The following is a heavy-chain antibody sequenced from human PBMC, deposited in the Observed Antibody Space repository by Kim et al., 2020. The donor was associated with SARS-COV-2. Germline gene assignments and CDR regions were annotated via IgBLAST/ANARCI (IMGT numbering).Heavy chain of an antibody. CDR3: ARGGYSGYLSFYF. CDR1: GYTFTGYY. D-gene: IGHD5-12*01. CDR2: INPNSGDT. V-gene: IGHV1-2*02. Sequence: ASVKVSCKASGYTFTGYYIHWVRQAPGQGLEWMGWINPNSGDTNYAQRFQGRVTMTRDTSISTAYMELYRLTSDDTAVYYCARGGYSGYLSFYFWGQGTL. J-gene: IGHJ4*02.